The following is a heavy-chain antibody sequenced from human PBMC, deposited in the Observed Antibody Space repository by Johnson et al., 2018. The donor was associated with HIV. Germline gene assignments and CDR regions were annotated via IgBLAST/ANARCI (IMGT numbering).Heavy chain of an antibody. J-gene: IGHJ3*02. CDR3: AREGEGYSSSWYDAFDI. Sequence: QVQLVESGGGLVQPGGSLRLSCAASGFIFSSYHMHWVRQAPGKGLEWVALISNDGSNKYYADSVRGRFNISRDNSKNTLYLQMNSLRAEDTAVYYCAREGEGYSSSWYDAFDIWGQGTMVTVSS. CDR1: GFIFSSYH. CDR2: ISNDGSNK. V-gene: IGHV3-30*04. D-gene: IGHD6-13*01.